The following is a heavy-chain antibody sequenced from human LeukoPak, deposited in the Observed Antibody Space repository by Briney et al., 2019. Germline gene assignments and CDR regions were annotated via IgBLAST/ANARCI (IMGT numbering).Heavy chain of an antibody. Sequence: ASVKVSCKVSGYTLTELSMHWVRQAPGKGLEWMGGFDPEDGETIYAQKFQGRVTMTEDTSTDTAYMELTSLRSEDTAVYYCCATRVGASLGAFDIWGQGTMVTVSS. D-gene: IGHD1-26*01. CDR1: GYTLTELS. CDR3: CATRVGASLGAFDI. J-gene: IGHJ3*02. CDR2: FDPEDGET. V-gene: IGHV1-24*01.